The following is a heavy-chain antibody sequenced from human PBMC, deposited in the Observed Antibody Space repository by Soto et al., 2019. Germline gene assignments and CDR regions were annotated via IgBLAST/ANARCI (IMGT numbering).Heavy chain of an antibody. Sequence: QVQLVQSGAEVKKPGSSVKVSCKASGCTFSSYAISWVRQAPGQGLEWMGGIIPIFGTANYAQKFQRRVRITADESTSSAYMELSSLRSEDTAVYYCASSVDKYYYYGMDVWGQGTTVTVSS. V-gene: IGHV1-69*12. J-gene: IGHJ6*02. CDR2: IIPIFGTA. CDR1: GCTFSSYA. CDR3: ASSVDKYYYYGMDV. D-gene: IGHD5-12*01.